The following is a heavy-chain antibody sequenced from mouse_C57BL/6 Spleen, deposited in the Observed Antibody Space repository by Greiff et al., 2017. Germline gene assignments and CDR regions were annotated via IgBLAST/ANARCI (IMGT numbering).Heavy chain of an antibody. CDR1: GFTFSDYG. Sequence: EVQGVESGGGLVKPGGSLKLSCAASGFTFSDYGMHWVRQAPEKGLEWVAYISSGSSTIYYADTVKGRFTISRDNAKNTLFLQITSLRSEDTAMYYCARRETGTDWYFDVWGTGTTVTVSS. J-gene: IGHJ1*03. CDR2: ISSGSSTI. CDR3: ARRETGTDWYFDV. V-gene: IGHV5-17*01. D-gene: IGHD4-1*01.